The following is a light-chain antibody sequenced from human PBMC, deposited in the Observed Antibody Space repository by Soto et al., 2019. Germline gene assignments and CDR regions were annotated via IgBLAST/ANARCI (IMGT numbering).Light chain of an antibody. J-gene: IGKJ1*01. CDR3: PHSYSTLWT. CDR1: QSISSY. Sequence: APGGDMVGMSLQASQSISSYSNWYQQKPGKAPKRLIYAASTLQSGAPSRCSGSGSGTDVTLTISSLQPEDCATYYCPHSYSTLWTFSQGTKVDIK. CDR2: AAS. V-gene: IGKV1-39*01.